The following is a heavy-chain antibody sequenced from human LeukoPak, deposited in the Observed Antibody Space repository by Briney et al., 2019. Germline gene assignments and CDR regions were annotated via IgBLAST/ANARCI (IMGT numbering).Heavy chain of an antibody. D-gene: IGHD2-15*01. J-gene: IGHJ6*03. CDR3: ARGRGTSGSNRDFYYYYYMDV. CDR1: GYIFTDYA. V-gene: IGHV1-3*01. Sequence: EASVKVSCKASGYIFTDYAIHWLRQAPGQRPEWMGWMNAGNGNTKYSQKFQGRITLIRGTSAATAYMELSSLRHDDLAVYYCARGRGTSGSNRDFYYYYYMDVWGKGTTVTVSS. CDR2: MNAGNGNT.